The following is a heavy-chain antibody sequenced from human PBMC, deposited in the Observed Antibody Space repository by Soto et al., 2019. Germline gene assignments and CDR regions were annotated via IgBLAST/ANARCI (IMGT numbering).Heavy chain of an antibody. V-gene: IGHV1-18*01. D-gene: IGHD3-10*01. CDR3: ARDGITMVRGVIIRVTPLDYYYGMDV. J-gene: IGHJ6*02. Sequence: ASVKVSCKASGYTFTSYGISWVRQAPGQGLEWMGWISAYNGNTNYAQKLQGRVTMTTDTSTSTAYMELRSLRSDDTAVYYCARDGITMVRGVIIRVTPLDYYYGMDVWRQRTTVTVSS. CDR1: GYTFTSYG. CDR2: ISAYNGNT.